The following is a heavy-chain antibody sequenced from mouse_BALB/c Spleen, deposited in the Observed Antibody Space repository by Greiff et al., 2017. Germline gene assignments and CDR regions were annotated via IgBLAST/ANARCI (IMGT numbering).Heavy chain of an antibody. CDR3: ARQSYYVLDY. D-gene: IGHD1-1*01. CDR1: GFTFSSYT. CDR2: ISNGGGST. Sequence: EVQLQESGGGLVQPGGSLKLSCAASGFTFSSYTMSWVRQTPEKRLEWVAYISNGGGSTYYPDTVKGRFTISRDNAKNTLYLQMSSLKSEDTAMYYCARQSYYVLDYWGQGTSVTVSS. J-gene: IGHJ4*01. V-gene: IGHV5-12-2*01.